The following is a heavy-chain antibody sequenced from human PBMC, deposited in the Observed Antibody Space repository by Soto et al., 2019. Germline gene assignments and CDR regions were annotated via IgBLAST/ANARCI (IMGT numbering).Heavy chain of an antibody. CDR2: INPNSGGT. J-gene: IGHJ4*02. D-gene: IGHD3-16*01. V-gene: IGHV1-2*04. CDR1: GYTFTGYY. Sequence: QGQLVQSGAEVKKPGASVKVSCKASGYTFTGYYMHWVRQTPGQGLELMGWINPNSGGTNYAQKFQGWVTMTRDTSISTADMELRRLRSDDTAVYYCARGDKEVMITLGGISYYFDYWGQGTLVTVSS. CDR3: ARGDKEVMITLGGISYYFDY.